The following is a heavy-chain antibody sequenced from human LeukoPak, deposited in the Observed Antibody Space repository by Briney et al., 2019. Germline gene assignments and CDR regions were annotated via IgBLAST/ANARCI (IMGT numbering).Heavy chain of an antibody. CDR2: IYTSGST. Sequence: SETLSLTCSVSGDSISSGSYYWSWIRQPAGKGLEWIGRIYTSGSTNYIPSLKSRLTISVDTSKNQFSLRLSSVTAADTAVYYCARHEILWFGELADYWGQGTLVTVSS. D-gene: IGHD3-10*01. J-gene: IGHJ4*02. V-gene: IGHV4-61*02. CDR1: GDSISSGSYY. CDR3: ARHEILWFGELADY.